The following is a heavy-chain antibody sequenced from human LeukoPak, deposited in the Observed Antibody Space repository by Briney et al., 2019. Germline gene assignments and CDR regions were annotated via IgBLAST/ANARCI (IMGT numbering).Heavy chain of an antibody. D-gene: IGHD6-19*01. CDR1: GYSLMNYY. CDR2: IIPSGGST. V-gene: IGHV1-46*01. CDR3: ASVPGYSSAWHFDY. J-gene: IGHJ4*02. Sequence: ASVKVSCKASGYSLMNYYMHWVRQAPGQGLEWMGIIIPSGGSTSFAQKFQGRVTVTWDTSTSTVFMEVISLRSEDTAVYYCASVPGYSSAWHFDYWGQGTLVTVSS.